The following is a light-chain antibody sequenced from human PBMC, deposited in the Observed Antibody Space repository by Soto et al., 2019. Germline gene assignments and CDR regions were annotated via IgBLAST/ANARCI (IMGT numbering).Light chain of an antibody. J-gene: IGLJ1*01. CDR2: DVS. CDR1: SSDVGGYNY. Sequence: QSALTQPASVSGSPGQSITISCTGTSSDVGGYNYVSWYQQHPGKAPKLMIYDVSNRPSGVSNRFSGSKSGNTASLTISGLQAEDEADYHCSSYTSSITLYVFGTGTKLTVL. CDR3: SSYTSSITLYV. V-gene: IGLV2-14*01.